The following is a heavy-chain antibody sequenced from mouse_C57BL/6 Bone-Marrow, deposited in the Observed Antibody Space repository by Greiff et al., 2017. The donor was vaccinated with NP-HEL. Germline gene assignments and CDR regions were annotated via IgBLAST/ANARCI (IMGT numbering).Heavy chain of an antibody. D-gene: IGHD1-1*01. V-gene: IGHV1-20*01. CDR2: INPYNGDT. CDR1: GYSFTGYF. J-gene: IGHJ4*01. Sequence: VQLQQSGPELVKPGDSVKISCKASGYSFTGYFMNWVLQSHGKSLEWIGRINPYNGDTFYTQKFKGKATLTVDKSSSTAHMELRNLTSEDAAVYYCTVVEGYAMDYWGQGTSVTVSS. CDR3: TVVEGYAMDY.